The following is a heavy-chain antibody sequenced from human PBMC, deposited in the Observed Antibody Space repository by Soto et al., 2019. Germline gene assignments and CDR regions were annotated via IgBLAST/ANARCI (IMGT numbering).Heavy chain of an antibody. D-gene: IGHD1-26*01. J-gene: IGHJ4*02. CDR3: ARARRIVGATKRYFDY. CDR1: GGSVSSGSYY. CDR2: IYYSGST. Sequence: QVQLQESGPGLVKPSETLSLTCTVSGGSVSSGSYYWSWIRQPPGKGLEWIGYIYYSGSTNYNPSLKSRVPISVDTSKKQFSLKLSSVTAADTAVYYCARARRIVGATKRYFDYWGQGTLVTVSS. V-gene: IGHV4-61*01.